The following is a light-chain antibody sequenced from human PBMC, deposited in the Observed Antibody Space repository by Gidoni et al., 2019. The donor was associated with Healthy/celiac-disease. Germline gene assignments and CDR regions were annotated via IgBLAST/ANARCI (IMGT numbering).Light chain of an antibody. CDR1: SSNLGNNA. J-gene: IGLJ3*02. CDR3: AAWDDSLNGRV. CDR2: YDD. Sequence: QSVLTQPPSVSEAPRQRVTISCSGSSSNLGNNAVNWYQQLPGKAPKLLLYYDDLLPSGVSDRFSGSKSGTSASLAISGLQSEDEAYYYCAAWDDSLNGRVFGGGTKLTVL. V-gene: IGLV1-36*01.